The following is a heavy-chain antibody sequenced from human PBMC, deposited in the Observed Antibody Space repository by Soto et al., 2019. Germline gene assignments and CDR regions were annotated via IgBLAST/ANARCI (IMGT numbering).Heavy chain of an antibody. Sequence: LRLSCATSGFTFSGSVMHWVRQASGKGLEWVGRIRSKTDSYATAYAASVKGRFTISRDDSKNTAYLQMDSLKTEDTAVYYCIGSIVGRPLGYWGQGTLVTVSS. CDR1: GFTFSGSV. J-gene: IGHJ4*02. D-gene: IGHD6-6*01. V-gene: IGHV3-73*01. CDR2: IRSKTDSYAT. CDR3: IGSIVGRPLGY.